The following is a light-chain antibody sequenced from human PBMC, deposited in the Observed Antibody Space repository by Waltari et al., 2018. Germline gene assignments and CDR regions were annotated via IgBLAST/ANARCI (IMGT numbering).Light chain of an antibody. V-gene: IGLV1-44*01. CDR2: SNN. CDR3: GTWDDSLNGPL. J-gene: IGLJ2*01. CDR1: SSNIGSNT. Sequence: QSLLTQAPSASGTPGQTVTISCSGSSSNIGSNTVNWYQQLPGTAPKLLINSNNRRPSGVPARFSGSKSGTSASLAISGLQSEDEADYYCGTWDDSLNGPLFGGGTKVTVL.